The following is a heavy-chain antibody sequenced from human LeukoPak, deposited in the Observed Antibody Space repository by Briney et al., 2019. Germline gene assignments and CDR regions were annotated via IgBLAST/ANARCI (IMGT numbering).Heavy chain of an antibody. CDR3: ARVRGVSARSFDY. D-gene: IGHD3-10*01. CDR1: GFTFDDYG. J-gene: IGHJ4*02. CDR2: INWNGGST. Sequence: GGSLRLSCAASGFTFDDYGMSWVRQVPGKRLEWVSGINWNGGSTGYADSVKGQFTISRDNAKNSLYLQMNSLRAEDTALYYCARVRGVSARSFDYWGQGTLVTVSS. V-gene: IGHV3-20*04.